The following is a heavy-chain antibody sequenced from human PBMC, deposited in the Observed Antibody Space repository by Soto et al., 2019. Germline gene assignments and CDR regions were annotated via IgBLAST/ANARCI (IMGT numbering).Heavy chain of an antibody. CDR2: ISYNGSNK. V-gene: IGHV3-30-3*01. D-gene: IGHD3-10*01. Sequence: PGGSLRLSCAASGFTFSSYAMHWVRQAPGKGLERVAVISYNGSNKYYADSVKGRFTISRDNSKNTLYLQMNSLRAEDTAVYYCARVSGLGCFDYWGQGXLVTVPS. CDR3: ARVSGLGCFDY. CDR1: GFTFSSYA. J-gene: IGHJ4*02.